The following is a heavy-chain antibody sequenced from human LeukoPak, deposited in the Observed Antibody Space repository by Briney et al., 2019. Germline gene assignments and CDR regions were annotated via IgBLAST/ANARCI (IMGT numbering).Heavy chain of an antibody. CDR3: VKMKGPERRHCFDY. CDR1: EFTFA. J-gene: IGHJ4*02. V-gene: IGHV3-23*01. Sequence: GGSLRFSCVVSEFTFAVSWVRQAPGKGLEWVSTVNGRGDDSFHADSVKGRFTISRDTSSNTLYLHMSSLRAADTAMYYCVKMKGPERRHCFDYWSQGTQLIVSS. CDR2: VNGRGDDS. D-gene: IGHD1-1*01.